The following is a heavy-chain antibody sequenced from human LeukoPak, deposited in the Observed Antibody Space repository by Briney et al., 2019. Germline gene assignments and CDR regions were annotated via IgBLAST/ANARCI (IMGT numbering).Heavy chain of an antibody. CDR3: ARDRRFLEWLPLNY. CDR1: GFTFSSYS. J-gene: IGHJ4*02. Sequence: GGSLRLSCAASGFTFSSYSMNWVRQAPGKGLEWVSYISSSSGTIYYADSVKGRFTISRDNAKDSLYLQMNSLRAEDTAVYYCARDRRFLEWLPLNYWGQGTLVTVSS. D-gene: IGHD3-3*01. V-gene: IGHV3-48*01. CDR2: ISSSSGTI.